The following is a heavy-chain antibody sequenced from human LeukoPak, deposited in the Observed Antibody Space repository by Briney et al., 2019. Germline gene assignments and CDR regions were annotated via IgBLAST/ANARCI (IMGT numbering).Heavy chain of an antibody. D-gene: IGHD3-22*01. V-gene: IGHV4-4*07. J-gene: IGHJ4*02. CDR2: VYTSGST. CDR3: ASTTYYYDSSGYYFLDY. Sequence: SETLSLTCTVSGDSIRSYYWSWIRQPARKGLEWIGRVYTSGSTNYNPSLQNRVTMSVDTSKNQFSLKLSSVTAADTAVYYCASTTYYYDSSGYYFLDYWGQGTLVTVSS. CDR1: GDSIRSYY.